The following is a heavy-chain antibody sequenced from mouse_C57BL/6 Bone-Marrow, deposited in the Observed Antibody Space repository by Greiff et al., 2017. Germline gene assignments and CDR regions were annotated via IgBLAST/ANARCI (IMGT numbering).Heavy chain of an antibody. CDR1: GYTFTDYY. D-gene: IGHD2-4*01. CDR2: INPYNGGT. CDR3: ASRCDYDRVD. V-gene: IGHV1-19*01. Sequence: VQLQQSGPVLVKPGASVKMSCKASGYTFTDYYMNWVKQSHGKSLEWIGVINPYNGGTSYNQKFKGQATLTVDKSSSTASLELHSLTSEDSAVYYCASRCDYDRVDWGQGTTLTVSS. J-gene: IGHJ2*01.